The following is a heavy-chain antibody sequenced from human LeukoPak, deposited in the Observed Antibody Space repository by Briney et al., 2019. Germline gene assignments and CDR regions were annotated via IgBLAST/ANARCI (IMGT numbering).Heavy chain of an antibody. CDR2: IIPILGIA. Sequence: SVKVSCKASGGTFSSYAIGWVRQAPGQGLEWMGRIIPILGIANYAQKFQGRVTITADKSTSTAYMELSSLRSEDTAVYYCARAGPPTYYYGSGSYVAAFDIWGQGTMVTVSS. V-gene: IGHV1-69*04. CDR1: GGTFSSYA. D-gene: IGHD3-10*01. CDR3: ARAGPPTYYYGSGSYVAAFDI. J-gene: IGHJ3*02.